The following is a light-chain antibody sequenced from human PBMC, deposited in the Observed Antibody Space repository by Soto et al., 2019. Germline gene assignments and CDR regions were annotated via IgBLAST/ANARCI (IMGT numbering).Light chain of an antibody. V-gene: IGKV1-5*03. Sequence: DIQLTQSPSTLSASVGDRVTISCWASQSINNYLAWYQQKPGKAPKLLIYKASTLESGVPSTFSGSGSGTEFSLTISSLQPDDFATYYCQQYGNLWTFGQGTK. J-gene: IGKJ1*01. CDR3: QQYGNLWT. CDR2: KAS. CDR1: QSINNY.